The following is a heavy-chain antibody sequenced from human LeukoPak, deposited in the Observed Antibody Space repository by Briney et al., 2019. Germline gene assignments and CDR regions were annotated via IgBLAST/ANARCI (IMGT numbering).Heavy chain of an antibody. D-gene: IGHD3-22*01. CDR2: IKQDGSEK. V-gene: IGHV3-7*01. CDR3: ARDSSHITMIGYFQH. J-gene: IGHJ1*01. CDR1: GFTFSSYW. Sequence: GGSLRLSCAASGFTFSSYWMSWVRQAPGKGLEWVANIKQDGSEKYYVDSVKGRLTISRDNAKNSLYLQMNSLRAEDTAVYYCARDSSHITMIGYFQHWGQGTLVTVSS.